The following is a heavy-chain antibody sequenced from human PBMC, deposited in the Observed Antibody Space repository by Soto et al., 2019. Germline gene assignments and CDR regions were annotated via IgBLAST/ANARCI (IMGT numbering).Heavy chain of an antibody. D-gene: IGHD3-10*01. J-gene: IGHJ4*02. V-gene: IGHV4-4*02. CDR1: GVSSSSGNW. Sequence: SETLSLTCAVSGVSSSSGNWWTWVRQTPQRGLEYIGEIFHDGTANYYPSFERRVAISVDTSKNQFSLKLTSVTAADTAIYFCARLVYDTRLNYMYFDFWGQGALVAVSS. CDR3: ARLVYDTRLNYMYFDF. CDR2: IFHDGTA.